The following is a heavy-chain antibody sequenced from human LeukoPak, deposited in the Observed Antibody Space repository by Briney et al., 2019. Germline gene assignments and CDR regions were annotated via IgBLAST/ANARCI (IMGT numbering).Heavy chain of an antibody. V-gene: IGHV4-39*01. Sequence: PSETLSPTCTVSGGSISSSSYYWGWIRQPPGKGLEWIGSIYYSGSTYYNPSLKSRVTISVDTSKNQFSLKLSSVTAADTAVYYCARTRGYYDSCFDYWGQGTLVTVSS. D-gene: IGHD3-3*01. CDR2: IYYSGST. CDR1: GGSISSSSYY. CDR3: ARTRGYYDSCFDY. J-gene: IGHJ4*02.